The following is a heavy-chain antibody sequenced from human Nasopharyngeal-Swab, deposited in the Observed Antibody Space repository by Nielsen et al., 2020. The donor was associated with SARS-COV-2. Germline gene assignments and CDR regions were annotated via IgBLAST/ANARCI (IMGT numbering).Heavy chain of an antibody. J-gene: IGHJ5*02. D-gene: IGHD3-10*01. CDR2: ISAYNGNT. Sequence: ASVKVSCKASGYTFTSYGISWVRQAPGQGLEWMGWISAYNGNTNYAQKLQGRVTMTTDTSTSTAYMELRSLRSDDTAVYYCARVPLRFGELLDNWFDPWGQGTLVTVSS. CDR1: GYTFTSYG. CDR3: ARVPLRFGELLDNWFDP. V-gene: IGHV1-18*01.